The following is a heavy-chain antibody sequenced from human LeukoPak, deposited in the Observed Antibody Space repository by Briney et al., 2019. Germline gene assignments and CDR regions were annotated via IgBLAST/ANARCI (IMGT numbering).Heavy chain of an antibody. V-gene: IGHV4-34*01. CDR3: ASGLRTYYYYGMDV. CDR1: GGSFSGYY. CDR2: INHSGST. J-gene: IGHJ6*02. Sequence: SETLSLTCAVYGGSFSGYYWSWIRQPPGKGLEWIGEINHSGSTNYNPSLKSRVTISVDTSKNQFPLKLSSVTAADTAVYYCASGLRTYYYYGMDVWGQGTTVTVSS.